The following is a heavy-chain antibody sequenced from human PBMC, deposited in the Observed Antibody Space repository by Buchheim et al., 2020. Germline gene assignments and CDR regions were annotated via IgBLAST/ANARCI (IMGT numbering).Heavy chain of an antibody. CDR2: IYYSGST. CDR1: GGSISSGDYY. Sequence: QVQLQESGPGLVKPSQTLSLTCTVSGGSISSGDYYWSWIRQPPGKVLEWIGYIYYSGSTYYNPSLKSRVTISVHTSKNQFSLKLSAVTAADTAVYYCASCIVGATIMGSWFDPWGQGTL. J-gene: IGHJ5*02. CDR3: ASCIVGATIMGSWFDP. V-gene: IGHV4-30-4*01. D-gene: IGHD1-26*01.